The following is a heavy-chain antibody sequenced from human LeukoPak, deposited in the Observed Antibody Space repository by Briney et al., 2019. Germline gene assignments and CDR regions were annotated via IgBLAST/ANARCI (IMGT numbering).Heavy chain of an antibody. CDR2: ISSSSLYI. J-gene: IGHJ4*02. CDR1: GFTFSDYY. Sequence: GGSLRLSCAASGFTFSDYYMSWIRQAPGKGLEWVSSISSSSLYIYYADSVKGRFTISRDNAKNSLYLQMNSLRAEDTAVYYCARDFGAGVYYYDSSGYPSGYFDYWGQGTLVTVSS. CDR3: ARDFGAGVYYYDSSGYPSGYFDY. D-gene: IGHD3-22*01. V-gene: IGHV3-11*06.